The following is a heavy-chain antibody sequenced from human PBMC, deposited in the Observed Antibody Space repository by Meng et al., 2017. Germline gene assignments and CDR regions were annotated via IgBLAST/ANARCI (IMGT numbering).Heavy chain of an antibody. Sequence: SETLSLTCTVSGYSISSGYYWGWIRQPPGKGREWIGSIYHSGSTYYNPSLKSRVTISVDTSKNQFSLKLSSVTAADTAVYYCARVEQYYGDYVAYWGQGTLVTVSS. CDR3: ARVEQYYGDYVAY. V-gene: IGHV4-38-2*02. CDR1: GYSISSGYY. CDR2: IYHSGST. J-gene: IGHJ4*02. D-gene: IGHD4-17*01.